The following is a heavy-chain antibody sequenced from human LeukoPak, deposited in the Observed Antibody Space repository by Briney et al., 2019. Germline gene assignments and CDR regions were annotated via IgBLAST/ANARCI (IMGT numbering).Heavy chain of an antibody. D-gene: IGHD6-13*01. V-gene: IGHV3-23*01. Sequence: GGSLRLPCATTGFTFNNYAMTWVRQAPGMGLEWVSSISGSGDSTYYADSVKGRFTISRDNSKNTLYLQMDSLRVEDTVIYYCAKVGIAGPSRGGGYLDYWGQGTPVTVSS. CDR2: ISGSGDST. CDR1: GFTFNNYA. J-gene: IGHJ4*02. CDR3: AKVGIAGPSRGGGYLDY.